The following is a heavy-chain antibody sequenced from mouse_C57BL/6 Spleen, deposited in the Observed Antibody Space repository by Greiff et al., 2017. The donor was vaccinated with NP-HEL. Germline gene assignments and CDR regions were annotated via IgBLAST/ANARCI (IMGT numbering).Heavy chain of an antibody. CDR1: GYAFSSSW. V-gene: IGHV1-82*01. D-gene: IGHD1-1*01. J-gene: IGHJ4*01. CDR3: ARWATTVVAGGYYAMDY. Sequence: QVQLKESGPELVKPGASVKISCKASGYAFSSSWMNWVKQRPGKGLEWIGRIYPGDGDTNYNGKFKGKATLTADKSSSTAYMQLSSLTSEDSAVYFCARWATTVVAGGYYAMDYWGQGTSVTVSS. CDR2: IYPGDGDT.